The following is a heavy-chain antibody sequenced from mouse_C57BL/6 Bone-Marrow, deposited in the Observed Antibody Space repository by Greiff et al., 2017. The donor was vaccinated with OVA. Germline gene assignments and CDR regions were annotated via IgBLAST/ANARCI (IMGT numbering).Heavy chain of an antibody. Sequence: EVKLMESGGGLVQPGESLKLSCESNEYEFPSHDMSWVRKTPEKRLELVAAINSDGGSTYYPDTMERRFIISRDNTKKTLYLQMSSLRSEDTALYYCARRPHYDYGPFGDWGQGTTLTVSS. J-gene: IGHJ2*01. CDR2: INSDGGST. CDR3: ARRPHYDYGPFGD. CDR1: EYEFPSHD. D-gene: IGHD2-4*01. V-gene: IGHV5-2*01.